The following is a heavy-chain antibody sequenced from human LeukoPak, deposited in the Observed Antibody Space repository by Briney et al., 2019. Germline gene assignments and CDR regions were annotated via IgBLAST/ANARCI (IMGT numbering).Heavy chain of an antibody. CDR3: VPDRSGYLSRSLPPYFDY. J-gene: IGHJ4*02. D-gene: IGHD3-22*01. V-gene: IGHV1-69*05. CDR1: GGTFSNYA. CDR2: IIPIFGTA. Sequence: SVKVSCKASGGTFSNYAFNWVRQAPGQGLEWMGGIIPIFGTADYAQKFQGRVTLTTDESTTTAYMELSSLRSDDTAVYYCVPDRSGYLSRSLPPYFDYWGQGTLVTVSS.